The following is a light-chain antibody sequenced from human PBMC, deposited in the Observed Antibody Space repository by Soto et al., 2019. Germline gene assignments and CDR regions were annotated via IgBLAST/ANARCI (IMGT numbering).Light chain of an antibody. CDR2: GAS. J-gene: IGKJ2*01. Sequence: EIVMTQSPATLSVSPGERATLSCRASQSVSSNLAWYQQKPGQAPRLLIYGASTRATGIPARFRGSGSGTEFTLTISSLQSEDFAVYYCQQYNNWPPDSYTFGQGTKLEIK. CDR1: QSVSSN. CDR3: QQYNNWPPDSYT. V-gene: IGKV3-15*01.